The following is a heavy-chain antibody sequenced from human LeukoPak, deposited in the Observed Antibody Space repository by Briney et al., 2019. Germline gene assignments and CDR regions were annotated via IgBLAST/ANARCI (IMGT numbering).Heavy chain of an antibody. J-gene: IGHJ3*02. Sequence: PGGSLRLSCAASGFTLSSYSMNWVRQAPGKGLEWVSSIGSSSSYIYYADSVKGRFTISRDNAKNSLYLQMNSLRAEDTAVYYCARGNWDPHDAFDIWGQGTMVTVSS. CDR3: ARGNWDPHDAFDI. V-gene: IGHV3-21*01. CDR1: GFTLSSYS. D-gene: IGHD7-27*01. CDR2: IGSSSSYI.